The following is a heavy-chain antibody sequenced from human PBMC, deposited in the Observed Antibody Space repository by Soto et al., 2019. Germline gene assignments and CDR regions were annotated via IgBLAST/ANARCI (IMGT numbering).Heavy chain of an antibody. J-gene: IGHJ4*02. D-gene: IGHD1-20*01. CDR3: ASLGITGAPGDY. CDR1: GGSISSGGYY. Sequence: SETLSLTCTVSGGSISSGGYYWSWILQHPGKGLEWIGYIYCSGSTYSNPSLKSRVTIPVDAAKSQFSLKLSSVTAADTAVYYCASLGITGAPGDYWGQGTLVTVSS. CDR2: IYCSGST. V-gene: IGHV4-31*03.